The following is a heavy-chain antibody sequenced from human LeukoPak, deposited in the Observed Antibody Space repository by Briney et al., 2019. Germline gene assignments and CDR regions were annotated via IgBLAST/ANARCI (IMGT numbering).Heavy chain of an antibody. CDR3: ARGPIAVAGMKNWFDP. V-gene: IGHV1-69*04. J-gene: IGHJ5*02. Sequence: SVKVSCKASGGTFSSYAISWVRQAPGQGLEWMGRIIPILGIANYAQKFQGRVTITADKSTSTAYMELSSLRSEDTAVYYCARGPIAVAGMKNWFDPWGQGTLVTVSS. CDR1: GGTFSSYA. D-gene: IGHD6-19*01. CDR2: IIPILGIA.